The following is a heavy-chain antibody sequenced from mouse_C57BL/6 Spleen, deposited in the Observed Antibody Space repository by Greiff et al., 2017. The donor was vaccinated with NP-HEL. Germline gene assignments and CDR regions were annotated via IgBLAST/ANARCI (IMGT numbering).Heavy chain of an antibody. Sequence: VQLQQPGAELVRPGTSVKLSCKASGYTFTSYWMHWVKQRPGQGLEWIGVIDPSDSYTNYNQKFKGKATLTVDTSSSTAYMQLSSLTSEDSAVYYCARSNYAWFAYWGQGTLVTGSA. CDR2: IDPSDSYT. V-gene: IGHV1-59*01. D-gene: IGHD2-5*01. CDR3: ARSNYAWFAY. CDR1: GYTFTSYW. J-gene: IGHJ3*01.